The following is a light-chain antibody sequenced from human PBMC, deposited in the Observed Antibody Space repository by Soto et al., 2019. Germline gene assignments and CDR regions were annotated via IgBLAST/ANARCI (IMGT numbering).Light chain of an antibody. Sequence: EIVLTQSPATLSSFPVDRVTLSCRASQYIHTRLAWYQHRPGQAPRLLIYHASLRAAGIPARFSASGSGTDFTLTISDVQPEDFALYYCHQRQSWPRTFGQGTKVDIK. CDR1: QYIHTR. CDR2: HAS. V-gene: IGKV3-11*01. CDR3: HQRQSWPRT. J-gene: IGKJ1*01.